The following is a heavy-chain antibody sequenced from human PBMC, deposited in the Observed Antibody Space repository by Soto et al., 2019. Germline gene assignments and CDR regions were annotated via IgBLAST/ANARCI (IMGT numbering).Heavy chain of an antibody. Sequence: GGSLRLSCAASGFTFSSYAMSWVRQAPGKGLEWVSAISGSGGSTYYADSVKGRFTISRDNSKNTLYLQMNSLRAEDTAVYYCARGLVTANYYYGMDVWGQGTTVTVSS. CDR1: GFTFSSYA. V-gene: IGHV3-23*01. CDR2: ISGSGGST. J-gene: IGHJ6*02. D-gene: IGHD2-21*02. CDR3: ARGLVTANYYYGMDV.